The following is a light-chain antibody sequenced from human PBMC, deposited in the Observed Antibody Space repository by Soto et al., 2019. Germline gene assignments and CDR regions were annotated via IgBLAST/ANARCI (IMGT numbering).Light chain of an antibody. CDR2: KAS. CDR1: QNIDSW. V-gene: IGKV1-5*03. Sequence: DIQMTQSPSTLSASVGDRVTITCRASQNIDSWLAFYHQRPGKPPNLLIYKASTLASGVPSRFSGSGSCTEVSLIIISLQPDDFVTDYCQQYHIYSGTFGQGTKVDIK. CDR3: QQYHIYSGT. J-gene: IGKJ1*01.